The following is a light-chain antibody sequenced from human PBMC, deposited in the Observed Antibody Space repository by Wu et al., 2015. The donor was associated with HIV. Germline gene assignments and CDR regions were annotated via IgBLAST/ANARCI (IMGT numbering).Light chain of an antibody. CDR3: LQYNTYQEK. CDR1: QTVSDW. J-gene: IGKJ1*01. Sequence: DIQLTQSPSTLSASVGDRVSITCRASQTVSDWLAWYQQKPGKVPKLLIYKASSLESGVPSRFSGSGSGTEFTLTISSLQPDDVATYYCLQYNTYQEKFGQGTKVDI. CDR2: KAS. V-gene: IGKV1-5*03.